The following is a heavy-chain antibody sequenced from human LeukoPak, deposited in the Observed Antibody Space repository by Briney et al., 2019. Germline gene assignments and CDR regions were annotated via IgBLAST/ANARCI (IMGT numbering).Heavy chain of an antibody. Sequence: SETLSLTCTVSGGSISSYYWSWIRQPPGKGLEWIGYIYYSGSTNYNPSLKSRVTISVDTSKNQFSLKLSSVTAADTAVYYCARGRDGYTPYYFDYWGPGTLVTVSS. V-gene: IGHV4-59*01. CDR1: GGSISSYY. CDR3: ARGRDGYTPYYFDY. J-gene: IGHJ4*02. CDR2: IYYSGST. D-gene: IGHD5-24*01.